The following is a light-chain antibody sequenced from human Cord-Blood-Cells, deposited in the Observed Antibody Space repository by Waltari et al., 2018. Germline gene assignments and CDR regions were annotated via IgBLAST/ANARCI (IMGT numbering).Light chain of an antibody. CDR1: SSDVRRYNY. CDR2: EVS. J-gene: IGLJ2*01. CDR3: SSYAGSNNLV. Sequence: QSALTQPPSASGPPGQLVTISCTGTSSDVRRYNYVSWYQQHPGKAPKLMSYEVSKRPSGVPDRFSGSKSGNTASLTVSGRQAEDEADYYCSSYAGSNNLVFGGGTKLTVL. V-gene: IGLV2-8*01.